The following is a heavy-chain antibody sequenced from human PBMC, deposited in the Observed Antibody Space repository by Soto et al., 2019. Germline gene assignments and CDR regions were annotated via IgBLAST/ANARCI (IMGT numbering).Heavy chain of an antibody. J-gene: IGHJ5*02. CDR3: AREALLASLVRRNWFDP. Sequence: ASVKVSCKASGGTFSSYAISWVRQAPGQGLEWMGGIIPIFGTANYAQKFQGRVTITADESTSTAYMELSSLRSEDTAVYYCAREALLASLVRRNWFDPWGQGTLVTVSS. CDR1: GGTFSSYA. V-gene: IGHV1-69*13. D-gene: IGHD3-3*02. CDR2: IIPIFGTA.